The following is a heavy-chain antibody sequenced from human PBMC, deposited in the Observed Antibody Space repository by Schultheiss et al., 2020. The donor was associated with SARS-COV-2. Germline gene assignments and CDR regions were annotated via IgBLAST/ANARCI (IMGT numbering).Heavy chain of an antibody. CDR3: TRVDYYGPDY. J-gene: IGHJ4*02. CDR2: IRSKAYGGTT. Sequence: GESLKISCAASGFTFSDYYMSWVRQAPGKGLEWVGFIRSKAYGGTTEYAASVKGRFTISRDDSKSIAYLQMNSLKTEDTAVYYCTRVDYYGPDYWGQGTLVTVSS. V-gene: IGHV3-49*04. CDR1: GFTFSDYY. D-gene: IGHD3-10*01.